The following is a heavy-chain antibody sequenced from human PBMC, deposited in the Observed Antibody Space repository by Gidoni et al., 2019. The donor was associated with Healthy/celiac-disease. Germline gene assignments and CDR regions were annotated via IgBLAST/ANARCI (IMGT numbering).Heavy chain of an antibody. D-gene: IGHD2-21*01. CDR1: GSPFTGYY. CDR2: INPNSGGT. J-gene: IGHJ6*02. CDR3: ARDRLGWPRFGMDV. Sequence: QVHLVQSGAEVKKPGASLKVSSTASGSPFTGYYMHWVRQAPGQGLEWMGWINPNSGGTKYAQKFQGWVTMTRDTSSSTAYMELSRLRSDDTAVYYCARDRLGWPRFGMDVWGQGTTVTVSS. V-gene: IGHV1-2*04.